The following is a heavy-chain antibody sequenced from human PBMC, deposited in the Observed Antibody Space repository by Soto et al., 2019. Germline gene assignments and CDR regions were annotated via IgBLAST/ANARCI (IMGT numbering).Heavy chain of an antibody. Sequence: GGSLRLSCAASGFTFSSYGMHWARQAPGKGLEWVAIISYNASNKSYADSVRGRFTISRDNSKSTLYLQMNSLRTEDTAVYYCAKEVPANPLDSWGQGTLVTVS. CDR1: GFTFSSYG. J-gene: IGHJ4*02. CDR2: ISYNASNK. CDR3: AKEVPANPLDS. V-gene: IGHV3-30*18.